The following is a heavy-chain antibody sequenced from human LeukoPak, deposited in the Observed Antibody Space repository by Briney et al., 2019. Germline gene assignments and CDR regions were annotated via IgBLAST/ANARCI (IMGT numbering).Heavy chain of an antibody. CDR3: ARAGEAADHFDY. CDR1: GGSFSVYY. J-gene: IGHJ4*02. V-gene: IGHV4-34*01. CDR2: INHSGST. Sequence: PSETLSLTCAVYGGSFSVYYWSWIRQPPGKGLEWIGEINHSGSTSYNPSLKSRVTMSVDTSKNQFSLKLSSVTAADTAVYYCARAGEAADHFDYWGQGTLVTVSS. D-gene: IGHD6-25*01.